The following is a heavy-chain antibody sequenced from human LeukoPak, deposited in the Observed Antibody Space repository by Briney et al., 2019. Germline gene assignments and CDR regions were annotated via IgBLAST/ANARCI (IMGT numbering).Heavy chain of an antibody. D-gene: IGHD6-13*01. J-gene: IGHJ4*02. Sequence: QSGGSLRLSCTASGFTFGDYAMSWVRQAPGKGLEWGGFIRSKAYGRTTEYAASVKVRFTISRDDSKSIAYLQMNSLKTEDTAVYYCTRDRGYSSSWYLDYWGQGTLVTVSS. CDR1: GFTFGDYA. V-gene: IGHV3-49*04. CDR2: IRSKAYGRTT. CDR3: TRDRGYSSSWYLDY.